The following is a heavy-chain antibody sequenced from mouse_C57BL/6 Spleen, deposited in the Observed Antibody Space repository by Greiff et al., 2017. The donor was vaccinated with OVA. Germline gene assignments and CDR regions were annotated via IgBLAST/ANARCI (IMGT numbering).Heavy chain of an antibody. D-gene: IGHD1-1*01. CDR2: INPNNGGT. CDR3: AREIYYYGSSPWYFDV. Sequence: VQLQQSGPELVKPGASVKIPCKASGYTFTDYNMDWVKQSHGKSLEWIGDINPNNGGTIYNQKFKGKATLTVDKSSSTAYMELRSLTSEDTAVYYCAREIYYYGSSPWYFDVWGTGTTVTVSS. V-gene: IGHV1-18*01. CDR1: GYTFTDYN. J-gene: IGHJ1*03.